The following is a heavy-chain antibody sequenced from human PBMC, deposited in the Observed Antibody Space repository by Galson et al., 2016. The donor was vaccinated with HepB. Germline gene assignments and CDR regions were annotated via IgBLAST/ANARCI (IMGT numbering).Heavy chain of an antibody. V-gene: IGHV3-21*06. Sequence: SLRLSCACSGFAFTSHSMNWVRQTPGKGLEWVSSISSSSRFITYADSVKGRFTISRDNTKNSLHLQLSSLRAEDTAIYYCARSPAMVMNYFDYWGRGALVTVS. CDR3: ARSPAMVMNYFDY. D-gene: IGHD5-18*01. J-gene: IGHJ4*01. CDR1: GFAFTSHS. CDR2: ISSSSRFI.